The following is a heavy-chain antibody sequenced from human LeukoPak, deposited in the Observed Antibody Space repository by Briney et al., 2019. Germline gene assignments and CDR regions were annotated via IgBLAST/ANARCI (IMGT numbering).Heavy chain of an antibody. J-gene: IGHJ6*02. D-gene: IGHD2-2*01. Sequence: ASVKVSCKASGYTSTSYGISWMRQAPGQGLEWMGWISAYNGNTNYAQKLQGRVTMTTDTSTSTAYMELRSLRSDDTAVYYCARGTPDLIPAAIPMDVWGQGTTVTVSS. CDR3: ARGTPDLIPAAIPMDV. CDR2: ISAYNGNT. CDR1: GYTSTSYG. V-gene: IGHV1-18*01.